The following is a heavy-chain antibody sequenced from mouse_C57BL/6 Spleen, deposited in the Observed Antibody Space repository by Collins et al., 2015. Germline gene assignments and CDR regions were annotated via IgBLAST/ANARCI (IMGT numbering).Heavy chain of an antibody. CDR2: INTYSGVP. Sequence: QIQLVQSGPELKKPGETVKISCKASGYTFTTYGMSWVKQAPGKGLKWMGWINTYSGVPTYADDFKGRFAFSLETSASTAYLQINNLKNEDTATYFCARPITTVVARDAMDYWGQGTSVTVSS. V-gene: IGHV9-3*01. D-gene: IGHD1-1*01. J-gene: IGHJ4*01. CDR3: ARPITTVVARDAMDY. CDR1: GYTFTTYG.